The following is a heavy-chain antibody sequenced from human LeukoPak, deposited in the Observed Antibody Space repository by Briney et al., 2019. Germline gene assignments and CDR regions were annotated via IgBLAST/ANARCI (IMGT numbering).Heavy chain of an antibody. J-gene: IGHJ6*03. CDR2: MNPNSGNT. CDR3: ARGLLERYCSGGSCLTTDYYYYYMDV. D-gene: IGHD2-15*01. CDR1: GYTFTSYD. Sequence: GASVKVSCKASGYTFTSYDINWVRQATGQGLEWMGWMNPNSGNTGYAQKFQGRVTITRNTSINTAYMELSSLRSEDTAVYYCARGLLERYCSGGSCLTTDYYYYYMDVWGKGTTVTVSS. V-gene: IGHV1-8*03.